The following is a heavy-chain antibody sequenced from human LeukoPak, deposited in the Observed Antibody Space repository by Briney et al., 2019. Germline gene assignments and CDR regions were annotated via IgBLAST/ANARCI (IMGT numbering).Heavy chain of an antibody. CDR1: GFTFSSYA. CDR3: AKDRRGLANLDY. J-gene: IGHJ4*02. Sequence: PGGSLRLSRAASGFTFSSYAMSWVRQAPGKGQEWVSGISGSGGSTYYADSVKGRFTISRDNSKNTLYLQMNSLRAEDTAVYYCAKDRRGLANLDYWGQGTLVTVSS. D-gene: IGHD3-16*01. V-gene: IGHV3-23*01. CDR2: ISGSGGST.